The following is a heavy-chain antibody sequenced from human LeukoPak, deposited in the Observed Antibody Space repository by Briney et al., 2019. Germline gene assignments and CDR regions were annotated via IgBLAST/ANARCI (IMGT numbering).Heavy chain of an antibody. D-gene: IGHD5-18*01. CDR2: IDPEDGEI. J-gene: IGHJ4*02. Sequence: AAAKVSCKDSRYAPSDLSMHTGPQTLQKSLERGGRIDPEDGEITYAQKFQGRVTMTEDTSTDTAYMEFSSLTSEDTAVYFCTSRLLILLWTNDFWGQGTPVTVSS. V-gene: IGHV1-24*01. CDR3: TSRLLILLWTNDF. CDR1: RYAPSDLS.